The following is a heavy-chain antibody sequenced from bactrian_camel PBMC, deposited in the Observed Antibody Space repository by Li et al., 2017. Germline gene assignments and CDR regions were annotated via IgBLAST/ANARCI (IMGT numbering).Heavy chain of an antibody. CDR2: FDRDETT. J-gene: IGHJ4*01. Sequence: HVQLVESWGGSVQPGGSLNLSCAASGDISGGYCMAWFREAPGKDRVAVAIFDRDETTNYADSVKGRFTISQDSAENTNMVYLQMNSLKPEDTAMYYCAARLEGWCENGQYNYWGQGTQVTVS. CDR3: AARLEGWCENGQYNY. CDR1: GDISGGYC. V-gene: IGHV3S53*01. D-gene: IGHD2*01.